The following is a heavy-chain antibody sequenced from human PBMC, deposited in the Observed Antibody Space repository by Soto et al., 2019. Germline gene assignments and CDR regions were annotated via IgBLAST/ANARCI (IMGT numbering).Heavy chain of an antibody. CDR1: GFTFSSYG. V-gene: IGHV3-30*18. Sequence: GGSLRLSCAASGFTFSSYGMHWVRQAPGKGLEWVAVISYDGSNKYYADSVKGRFTISRDNSKNTLYLQMNSLRAEDTAVYYCAKDHGAVPAIDYWGQGTLVTVSS. CDR2: ISYDGSNK. D-gene: IGHD3-10*01. J-gene: IGHJ4*02. CDR3: AKDHGAVPAIDY.